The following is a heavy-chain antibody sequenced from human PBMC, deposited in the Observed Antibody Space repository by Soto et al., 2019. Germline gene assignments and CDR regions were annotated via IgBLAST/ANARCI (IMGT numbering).Heavy chain of an antibody. V-gene: IGHV3-48*01. Sequence: EVQLVESGGGLVQPGGSLRLSCAASGFSLSSYAMDWVRQAPGKGLEWVSYISLSSGNIHYADSVKVRFTVSRDNAKNSLYLQMNSRRAEDTAVYYCARDPSRGNEWARYLDLWGRGTLVTVSS. D-gene: IGHD1-1*01. CDR1: GFSLSSYA. CDR2: ISLSSGNI. J-gene: IGHJ2*01. CDR3: ARDPSRGNEWARYLDL.